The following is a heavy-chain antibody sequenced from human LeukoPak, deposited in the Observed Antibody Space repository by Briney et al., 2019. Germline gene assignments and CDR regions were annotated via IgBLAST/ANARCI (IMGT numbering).Heavy chain of an antibody. Sequence: PSETLSLTCTVSGGSISSYYWSWIRQPAGKGLEWIGRIYTSGSTNYNPSLKSRVTMSVDTSKNQFSLKLSSVTAADTAVYYCARDRPDCSGGSCYFFDYWGQGTLVTVSS. J-gene: IGHJ4*02. CDR3: ARDRPDCSGGSCYFFDY. CDR2: IYTSGST. CDR1: GGSISSYY. V-gene: IGHV4-4*07. D-gene: IGHD2-15*01.